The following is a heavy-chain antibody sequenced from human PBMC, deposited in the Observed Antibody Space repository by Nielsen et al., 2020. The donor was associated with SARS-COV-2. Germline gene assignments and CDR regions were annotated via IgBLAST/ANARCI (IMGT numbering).Heavy chain of an antibody. V-gene: IGHV4-34*01. D-gene: IGHD3-3*01. CDR2: INHSGST. CDR3: ARGSDDFWSGYYTGHYYYYGTDV. CDR1: GGSFSGYY. J-gene: IGHJ6*02. Sequence: SETLSLTCAVYGGSFSGYYWSWIRQPPGKGLEWIGEINHSGSTNYNPSLKSRVTISVDTSKNQFSLKLSSVTAADTAVYYCARGSDDFWSGYYTGHYYYYGTDVWGQGTTVTVSS.